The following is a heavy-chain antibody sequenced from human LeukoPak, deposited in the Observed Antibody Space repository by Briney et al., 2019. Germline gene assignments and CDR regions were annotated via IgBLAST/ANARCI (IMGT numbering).Heavy chain of an antibody. CDR1: GFTFSSYG. CDR2: IRYDGSNK. CDR3: AKDVVPAVIYYFDY. J-gene: IGHJ4*02. V-gene: IGHV3-30*02. D-gene: IGHD2-2*02. Sequence: PGGSLRLSCAASGFTFSSYGMHWVRQAPGKGLEWVAFIRYDGSNKYYADSVKGRFTISRDNSKSTLYLQMNSLRAEDTAVYYCAKDVVPAVIYYFDYWGQGTLVTVSS.